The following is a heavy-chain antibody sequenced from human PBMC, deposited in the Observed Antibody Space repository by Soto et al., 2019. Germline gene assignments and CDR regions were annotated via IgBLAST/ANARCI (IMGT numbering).Heavy chain of an antibody. J-gene: IGHJ4*02. Sequence: QVQLVQSGAEVKKPGASVKLSCKASGYTFTSYYIHWVRQAPGQGLEWIGIIKPNGGSTNYAYTLKGRLTVTRDTSTATVYMELGALTSEDTAVYYCARGLGLGDYWGQGTLVTVSS. V-gene: IGHV1-46*04. CDR3: ARGLGLGDY. D-gene: IGHD3-9*01. CDR1: GYTFTSYY. CDR2: IKPNGGST.